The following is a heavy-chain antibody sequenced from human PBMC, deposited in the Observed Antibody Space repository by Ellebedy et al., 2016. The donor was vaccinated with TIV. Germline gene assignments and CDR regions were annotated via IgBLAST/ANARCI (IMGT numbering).Heavy chain of an antibody. CDR3: ATNYSETSGNHYAGGY. CDR1: GFIFSSYG. J-gene: IGHJ4*02. CDR2: ISYEGRNK. D-gene: IGHD3-22*01. V-gene: IGHV3-30*03. Sequence: GESLKISCAASGFIFSSYGMPWVRQAAGKGLELVAGISYEGRNKNYVDSVKGRFTISRDNSKSTLYLQMNSLRPEDTAVYYCATNYSETSGNHYAGGYWGQGTLGTVSS.